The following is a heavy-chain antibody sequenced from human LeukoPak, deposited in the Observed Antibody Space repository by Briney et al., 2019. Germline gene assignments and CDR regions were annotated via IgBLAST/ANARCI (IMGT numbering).Heavy chain of an antibody. CDR1: GFIFHNFG. CDR3: ASSKGPLDH. CDR2: TTGTSDTI. V-gene: IGHV3-48*02. Sequence: GGSLRLSCAASGFIFHNFGMHWVRQAPGKGLEWLSYTTGTSDTIYYADSVKGRFTISRDNAKNSLYLQMSSLRDEDTAVYYCASSKGPLDHWGQGTLVTVSS. J-gene: IGHJ4*02.